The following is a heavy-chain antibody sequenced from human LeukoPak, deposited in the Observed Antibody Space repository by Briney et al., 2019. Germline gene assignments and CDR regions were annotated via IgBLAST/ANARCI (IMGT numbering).Heavy chain of an antibody. Sequence: PGGSLRLSCAASGFTFSSYGMSWVRQAPGKGLEWVSAISGSGGSTYYADSVKGRFTISRDNSKNTLYLQMNSLRAEDTVVYYCAREPLRRDPRKPSWFDPWGQGTLVTVSS. D-gene: IGHD4-17*01. CDR1: GFTFSSYG. V-gene: IGHV3-23*01. J-gene: IGHJ5*02. CDR2: ISGSGGST. CDR3: AREPLRRDPRKPSWFDP.